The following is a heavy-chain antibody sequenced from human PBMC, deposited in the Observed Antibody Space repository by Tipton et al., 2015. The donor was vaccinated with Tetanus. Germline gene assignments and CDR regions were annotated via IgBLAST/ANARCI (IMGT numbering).Heavy chain of an antibody. J-gene: IGHJ5*02. CDR3: ARDRGQQFVSDWFDP. V-gene: IGHV4-30-2*01. CDR1: GGSINSPDYS. D-gene: IGHD6-6*01. Sequence: LRLSCTVSGGSINSPDYSWGWIRQPPGKGLEWIGYIYQRGSTSYNPSLATRVTITADKSKNQFPLNLRSVTAADTAVYYCARDRGQQFVSDWFDPWGQGTLVTVSS. CDR2: IYQRGST.